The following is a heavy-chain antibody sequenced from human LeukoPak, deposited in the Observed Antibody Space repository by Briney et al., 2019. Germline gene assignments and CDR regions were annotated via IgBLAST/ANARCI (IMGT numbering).Heavy chain of an antibody. J-gene: IGHJ5*02. V-gene: IGHV1-69*04. CDR1: GGTFSSYA. CDR2: IIPILGIA. Sequence: ASVKVSCKASGGTFSSYAISWVRQAPGQWLEWMGRIIPILGIANYAQKFQGRVTITADKSTSTAYMELSSLRSEDTAVYYCASRPRERVGATTPYNWFDPWGQGTLVTVSS. D-gene: IGHD1-26*01. CDR3: ASRPRERVGATTPYNWFDP.